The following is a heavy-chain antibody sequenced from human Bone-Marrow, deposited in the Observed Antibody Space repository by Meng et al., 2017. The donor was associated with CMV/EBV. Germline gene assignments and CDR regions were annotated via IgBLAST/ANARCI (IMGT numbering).Heavy chain of an antibody. Sequence: SETLSLTCTVSGASIRNYYWSWIRQSPGKGLEWIAYIYYRGSTNYNPSLKSRVTISVDTSKNQFSLNLSSVTAADTAVYYCARGTYSTSWYWFDPWGQGTLVTVSS. J-gene: IGHJ5*02. V-gene: IGHV4-59*12. CDR2: IYYRGST. CDR1: GASIRNYY. CDR3: ARGTYSTSWYWFDP. D-gene: IGHD6-13*01.